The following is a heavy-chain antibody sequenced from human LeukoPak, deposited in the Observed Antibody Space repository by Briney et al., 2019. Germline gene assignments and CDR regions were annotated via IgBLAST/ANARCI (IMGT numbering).Heavy chain of an antibody. CDR1: GDTFSGHS. D-gene: IGHD4-11*01. CDR2: IGYGGSPI. Sequence: GGSLRLSCEASGDTFSGHSVIWVRQAPGKGLEWISYIGYGGSPIHFADSVKGRFGISRDDAKNSLYLHINTLRAEDTAIYYCAREYDSRARFDSWGQGILVTVSS. J-gene: IGHJ4*02. CDR3: AREYDSRARFDS. V-gene: IGHV3-48*01.